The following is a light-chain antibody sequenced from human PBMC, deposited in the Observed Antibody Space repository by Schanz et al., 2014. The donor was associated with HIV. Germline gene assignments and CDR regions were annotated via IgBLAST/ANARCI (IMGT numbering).Light chain of an antibody. CDR1: NSDIGSYNR. CDR3: ASWDDSLRAYV. Sequence: SALTQPPSVSGSPGQSVTISCTGTNSDIGSYNRVSWYQEPPGTAPKLLIFEVSNRPSGVPDRFFGSKSGNTASLAISGLQSEDEAIYYCASWDDSLRAYVFGSGTKLTVL. J-gene: IGLJ1*01. CDR2: EVS. V-gene: IGLV2-18*01.